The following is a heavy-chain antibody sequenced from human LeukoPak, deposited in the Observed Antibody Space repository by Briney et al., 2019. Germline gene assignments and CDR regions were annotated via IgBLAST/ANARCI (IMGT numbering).Heavy chain of an antibody. CDR2: ISGSGGST. J-gene: IGHJ6*02. CDR3: AKGSGYSYGPLYGMDV. D-gene: IGHD5-18*01. Sequence: PGGSLRLSCAASGFTFSSYAMSWVRQAPGKGLEWVSAISGSGGSTYYADFVKGRFTISRDNSKNTLYLQMNSLRAEDTAVYYCAKGSGYSYGPLYGMDVWGQGTTVTVSS. V-gene: IGHV3-23*01. CDR1: GFTFSSYA.